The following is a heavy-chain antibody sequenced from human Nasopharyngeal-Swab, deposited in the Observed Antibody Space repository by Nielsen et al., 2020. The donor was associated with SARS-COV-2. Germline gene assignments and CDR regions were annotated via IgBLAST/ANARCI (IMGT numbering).Heavy chain of an antibody. CDR2: ISWNSGII. CDR3: TKADGYSSAFDY. CDR1: GFTFDDYA. D-gene: IGHD5-24*01. V-gene: IGHV3-9*01. J-gene: IGHJ4*02. Sequence: LKISWTASGFTFDDYAIHWVRQAPGKGLEWVSGISWNSGIIAYADSVKGRFTIPRGSAENSLYLQMNRLRTDDTALYYCTKADGYSSAFDYWGQGTLITVSS.